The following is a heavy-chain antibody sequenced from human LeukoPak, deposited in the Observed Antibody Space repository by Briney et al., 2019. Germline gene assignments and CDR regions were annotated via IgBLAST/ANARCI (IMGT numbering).Heavy chain of an antibody. CDR1: GFTFSSYW. CDR3: ARADCSGGSCYAY. J-gene: IGHJ4*02. CDR2: IKQDGREK. D-gene: IGHD2-15*01. V-gene: IGHV3-7*01. Sequence: GGSLRLSCAASGFTFSSYWMSWVRQAPGKGLEWVANIKQDGREKYYVDSVKGRFTISRDNAKNSLYLQMNSLRAEDTAVYYCARADCSGGSCYAYWGQGTLVTVSS.